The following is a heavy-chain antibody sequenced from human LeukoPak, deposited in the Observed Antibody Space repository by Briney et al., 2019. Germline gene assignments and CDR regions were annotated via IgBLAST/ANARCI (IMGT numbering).Heavy chain of an antibody. Sequence: PGGSLRLSCAASGFTFSSYSMNWVRQAPGRGLEWVSVXYTGGKTXXXXXXXXXFTISRDNSKNTLYLQMSSLRAEDTAVDYCAXXXXXXXXXXGEVSWGQGTXXTVSS. D-gene: IGHD3-10*01. CDR2: XYTGGKT. V-gene: IGHV3-66*02. J-gene: IGHJ3*01. CDR3: AXXXXXXXXXXGEVS. CDR1: GFTFSSYS.